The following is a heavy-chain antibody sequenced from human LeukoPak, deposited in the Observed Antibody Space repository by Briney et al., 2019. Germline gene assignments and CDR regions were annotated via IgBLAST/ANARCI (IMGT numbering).Heavy chain of an antibody. CDR3: ARGIDGDYSFLMNWFDP. V-gene: IGHV4-61*01. Sequence: PSETLSLTCTVSGGSVSSGSYYWSWIRQPPGKGLEWIGYIYYSGSTNYNPSLKSRVTISVDTSKNQFSLKLSSVTAADTAVYYCARGIDGDYSFLMNWFDPWGQGTLVTVSS. CDR1: GGSVSSGSYY. D-gene: IGHD4-17*01. CDR2: IYYSGST. J-gene: IGHJ5*02.